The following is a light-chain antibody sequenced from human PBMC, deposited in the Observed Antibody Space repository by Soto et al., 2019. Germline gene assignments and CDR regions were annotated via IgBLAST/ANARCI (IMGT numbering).Light chain of an antibody. CDR1: QSISSW. J-gene: IGKJ4*01. V-gene: IGKV1-5*01. CDR3: QQYNSYSLLT. CDR2: DAS. Sequence: DIQMTQSPSTLSASVGDRVTITCRASQSISSWLAWYQQKPGKAPKLLIYDASSLESGVPSRFSGSGSGTEVTLPISSLQPDDFATYYCQQYNSYSLLTFGGGTKVEIK.